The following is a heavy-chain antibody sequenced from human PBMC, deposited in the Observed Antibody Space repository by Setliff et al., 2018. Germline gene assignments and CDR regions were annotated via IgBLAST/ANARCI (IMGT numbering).Heavy chain of an antibody. CDR3: AKDPKYRGVWPHPAYFDY. CDR2: IYYSGNT. CDR1: GGSLRGNAIF. D-gene: IGHD6-6*01. Sequence: SETLSLTCTVSGGSLRGNAIFWGWIRQPPGKGLEWIGYIYYSGNTNYNPSLKSRVTISVDTSKNTVYLQVNSLRGEDTAVYHCAKDPKYRGVWPHPAYFDYWGQGALVTVSS. J-gene: IGHJ4*02. V-gene: IGHV4-61*08.